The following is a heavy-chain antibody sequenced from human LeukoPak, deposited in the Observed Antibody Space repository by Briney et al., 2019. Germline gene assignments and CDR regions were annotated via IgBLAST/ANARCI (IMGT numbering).Heavy chain of an antibody. D-gene: IGHD6-6*01. CDR3: AKDLYTGSWYYGMDV. Sequence: GGSLRLSCAASGFTFSSYAMSWVRQAPGKGLEWVSAISGSGGNTYYADSVKGRFTISRDNSKNTLYVQMNSLRGEDTAVYYCAKDLYTGSWYYGMDVWGQGTTVTVSS. CDR1: GFTFSSYA. V-gene: IGHV3-23*01. J-gene: IGHJ6*02. CDR2: ISGSGGNT.